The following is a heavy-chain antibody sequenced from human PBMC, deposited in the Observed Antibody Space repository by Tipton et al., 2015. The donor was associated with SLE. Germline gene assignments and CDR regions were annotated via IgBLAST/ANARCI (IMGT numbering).Heavy chain of an antibody. CDR1: NYSISSGYY. D-gene: IGHD6-19*01. CDR3: AVAGSRRGAFDI. V-gene: IGHV4-38-2*02. J-gene: IGHJ3*02. Sequence: TLSLTCSVSNYSISSGYYWGWIRQSPGKGLEWIASISYIGSTFYSPSLSSRVTISADTSKNQFSLKVSSVTAADSAVYYCAVAGSRRGAFDIWGQGTGVTVSS. CDR2: ISYIGST.